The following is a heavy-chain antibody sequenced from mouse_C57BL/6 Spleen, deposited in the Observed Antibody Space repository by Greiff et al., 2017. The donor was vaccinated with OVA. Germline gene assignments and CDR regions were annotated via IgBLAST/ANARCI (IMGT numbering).Heavy chain of an antibody. J-gene: IGHJ1*03. CDR3: TRGGYYYGSSYGYFDV. D-gene: IGHD1-1*01. V-gene: IGHV1-15*01. Sequence: QVQLQPSGAELVRPGASVTLSCKASGYTFTDYEMHWVKQTPVHGLEWIGAIDPETGGTAYNQKFKGKAILTADKSSSTAYMALRSLTSEDSAVYDCTRGGYYYGSSYGYFDVWGTGTTVTVSS. CDR1: GYTFTDYE. CDR2: IDPETGGT.